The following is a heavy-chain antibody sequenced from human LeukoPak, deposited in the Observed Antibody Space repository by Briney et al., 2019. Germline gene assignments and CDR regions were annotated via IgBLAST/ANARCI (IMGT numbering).Heavy chain of an antibody. Sequence: SETLSLTCTVSGGSISTSNYYWGWIRQPPGKGLEWIGNIFYSGSTYYSPSLKSRVTISLDTSRNQFSLKLNSVTAADTAVYFCARGPYSYDSSGAFDIWGQGTMVTVSS. CDR3: ARGPYSYDSSGAFDI. V-gene: IGHV4-39*07. CDR1: GGSISTSNYY. J-gene: IGHJ3*02. D-gene: IGHD3-22*01. CDR2: IFYSGST.